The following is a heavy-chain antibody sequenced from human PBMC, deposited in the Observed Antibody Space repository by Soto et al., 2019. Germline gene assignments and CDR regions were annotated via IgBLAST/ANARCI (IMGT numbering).Heavy chain of an antibody. CDR2: INPNSGGT. CDR1: GYTFTGYY. V-gene: IGHV1-2*04. CDR3: ARALTYYYDSSGYAGRWAFDI. D-gene: IGHD3-22*01. Sequence: ASVKVSCKASGYTFTGYYMHWVRQAPGQGLEWMGWINPNSGGTNYAQKFQGWVTMTRDTSISTAYMELSRLRSDDTAVYYCARALTYYYDSSGYAGRWAFDIWGQGTMVTVSS. J-gene: IGHJ3*02.